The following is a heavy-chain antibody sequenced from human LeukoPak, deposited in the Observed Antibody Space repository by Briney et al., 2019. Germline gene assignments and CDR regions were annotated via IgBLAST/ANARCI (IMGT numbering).Heavy chain of an antibody. D-gene: IGHD3-10*01. CDR3: AKRMIRGVNHDAFDL. J-gene: IGHJ3*01. Sequence: GGSLRLSCAASGFTFSRYAMSWVRQAPGKGLEWVSGVSGSGGSTYYADSVKGLFTISRDNSKNTLYLQMNSLRAEDTAVYYCAKRMIRGVNHDAFDLWGQGTMVTVSS. V-gene: IGHV3-23*01. CDR2: VSGSGGST. CDR1: GFTFSRYA.